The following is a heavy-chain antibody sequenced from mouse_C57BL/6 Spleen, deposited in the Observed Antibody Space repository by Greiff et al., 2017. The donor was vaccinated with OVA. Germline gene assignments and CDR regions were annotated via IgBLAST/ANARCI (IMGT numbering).Heavy chain of an antibody. CDR2: FYAGSGSI. Sequence: VHLVESGAELVKPGASVKLSCKASGYTFTEYTIHWVKQRSGQGLEWIGWFYAGSGSIKYNEKFKDKATLTADKSSSTVYMELSRLTSDDSAVYFCARHEEVYYYYFDYWGQGTTLTVSS. CDR3: ARHEEVYYYYFDY. J-gene: IGHJ2*01. V-gene: IGHV1-62-2*01. D-gene: IGHD1-1*01. CDR1: GYTFTEYT.